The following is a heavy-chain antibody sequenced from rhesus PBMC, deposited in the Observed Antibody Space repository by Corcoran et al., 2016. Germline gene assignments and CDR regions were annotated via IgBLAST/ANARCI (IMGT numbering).Heavy chain of an antibody. CDR2: IDWDDDK. Sequence: QVTLKESGPALVKPTQTLTLTCTFSGFSLRTSGLLVSWILQPPGKALEWLARIDWDDDKYYSTSMKSRLTISKDTSKNQVVLTMTNMDPVDTATYYCARSGQRLIFDYWGQGVLVTVSS. D-gene: IGHD6-31*01. CDR3: ARSGQRLIFDY. V-gene: IGHV2S2*01. CDR1: GFSLRTSGLL. J-gene: IGHJ4*01.